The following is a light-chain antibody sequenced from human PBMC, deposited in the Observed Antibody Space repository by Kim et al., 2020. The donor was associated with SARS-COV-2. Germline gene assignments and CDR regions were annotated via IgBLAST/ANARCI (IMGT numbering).Light chain of an antibody. CDR2: GKN. Sequence: VALGRTVRITCQGNSLRTYYATWYQQKPGQAPILVIYGKNNRPSGIPDRFSGSSSGNTASLTTTGTQAGDEADYYCNSRDSNDNVVFGGGTQLTVL. J-gene: IGLJ2*01. CDR3: NSRDSNDNVV. CDR1: SLRTYY. V-gene: IGLV3-19*01.